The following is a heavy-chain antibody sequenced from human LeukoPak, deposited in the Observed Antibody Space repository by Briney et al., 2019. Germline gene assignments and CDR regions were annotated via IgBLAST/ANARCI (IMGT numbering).Heavy chain of an antibody. J-gene: IGHJ4*02. CDR3: AKASSSGWYLFDY. CDR2: ISGSGGST. D-gene: IGHD6-13*01. Sequence: GGSLRLSCAASGFSFSTYGMSWVRQAPGKGLEWVSTISGSGGSTYYADSVKGRFTISRDNSKNTLSLQMNSLRAEDTAVYYCAKASSSGWYLFDYWGQGTLVIVSS. V-gene: IGHV3-23*01. CDR1: GFSFSTYG.